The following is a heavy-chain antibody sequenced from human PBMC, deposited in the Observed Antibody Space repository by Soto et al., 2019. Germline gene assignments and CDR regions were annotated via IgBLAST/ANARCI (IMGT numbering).Heavy chain of an antibody. CDR2: IYYFGST. V-gene: IGHV4-39*07. Sequence: TSETLSLTCALSGGSISSINHYWGWIRLPPGKGLEWIGSIYYFGSTYYNPSLKSRVTISVDTSKNQFSLKLSSVTAADTAVYYCARALILTGYYIHDAFDIWGQGTMVTVSS. CDR1: GGSISSINHY. CDR3: ARALILTGYYIHDAFDI. D-gene: IGHD3-9*01. J-gene: IGHJ3*02.